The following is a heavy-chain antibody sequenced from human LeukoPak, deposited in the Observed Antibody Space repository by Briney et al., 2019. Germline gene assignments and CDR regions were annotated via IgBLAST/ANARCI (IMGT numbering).Heavy chain of an antibody. CDR1: GFTFSSYE. J-gene: IGHJ4*02. CDR3: ARDRAYSGYDSLGFDY. D-gene: IGHD5-12*01. Sequence: PGGSLRLSCAASGFTFSSYEMNWVRQAPGKGLVWVSRINSDGSSTSYADSVKGRFTISRDNAKNTLYLQMNSLRAEDTAVYYCARDRAYSGYDSLGFDYWGQGTLVTVSS. CDR2: INSDGSST. V-gene: IGHV3-74*01.